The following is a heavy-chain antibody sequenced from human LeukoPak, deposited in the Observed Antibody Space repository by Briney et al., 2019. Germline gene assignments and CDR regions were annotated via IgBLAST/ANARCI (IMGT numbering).Heavy chain of an antibody. CDR3: ARRRVEMAAITEANWLDT. CDR2: MHYSGGST. Sequence: ASETLSLTCTVSGGSITNYYWSWIRQPPGKGLEWIGSMHYSGGSTNYNPFLKSRVTMSVDTSKNEFSLKLSSGTAADTAVYYCARRRVEMAAITEANWLDTWGQGTLVTVSS. V-gene: IGHV4-59*08. J-gene: IGHJ5*02. CDR1: GGSITNYY. D-gene: IGHD5-24*01.